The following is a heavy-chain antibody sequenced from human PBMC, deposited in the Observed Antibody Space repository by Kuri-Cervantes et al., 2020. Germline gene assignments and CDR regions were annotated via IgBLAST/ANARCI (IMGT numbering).Heavy chain of an antibody. CDR2: ISSSGSTI. D-gene: IGHD1-26*01. V-gene: IGHV3-11*01. J-gene: IGHJ6*02. CDR1: GFTFSDYY. Sequence: GESLKISCAASGFTFSDYYMSWIRQAPGKGLEWVSYISSSGSTIYYADSVKGRFTISRDNAKNSLYLQMNSLRAEDTAVYYCAREMSGSYYEGPVYYYYGMDVWGQGTTVTVSS. CDR3: AREMSGSYYEGPVYYYYGMDV.